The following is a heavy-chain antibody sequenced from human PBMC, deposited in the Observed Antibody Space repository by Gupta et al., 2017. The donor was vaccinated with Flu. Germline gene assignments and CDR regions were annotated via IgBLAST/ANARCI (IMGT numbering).Heavy chain of an antibody. CDR3: ARDREWVLRPSTMDG. CDR1: GYTFSSYG. Sequence: QVQLVQSGAEVKKPGASVKVSCKASGYTFSSYGISWVRQAPGQGLEWMGWISPYKGNTNYEQKFQGRVSMTTDTATTTAYMELRRMRSDDTAVEVGARDREWVLRPSTMDGWGQGTTVTVSS. CDR2: ISPYKGNT. D-gene: IGHD3-3*01. J-gene: IGHJ6*02. V-gene: IGHV1-18*01.